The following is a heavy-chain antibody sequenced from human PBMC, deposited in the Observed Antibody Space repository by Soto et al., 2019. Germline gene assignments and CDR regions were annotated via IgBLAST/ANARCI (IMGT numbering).Heavy chain of an antibody. V-gene: IGHV3-30-3*01. Sequence: GGSLRLSCAASGFTFSSYAMHWVRQAPGKGLEWVAVISYDGSNKYYADSVKGRFTISRDNSKNTLYLQMNSLRAEDTAVYYCARDNGYSSGRGAFDIWGQGTMVTVSS. CDR2: ISYDGSNK. CDR3: ARDNGYSSGRGAFDI. D-gene: IGHD6-19*01. J-gene: IGHJ3*02. CDR1: GFTFSSYA.